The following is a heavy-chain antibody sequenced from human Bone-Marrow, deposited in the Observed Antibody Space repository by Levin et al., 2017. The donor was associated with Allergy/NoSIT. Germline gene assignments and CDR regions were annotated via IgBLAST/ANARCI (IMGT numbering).Heavy chain of an antibody. D-gene: IGHD6-19*01. CDR3: ARLTGGRGWYYFDY. V-gene: IGHV3-21*06. J-gene: IGHJ4*02. CDR2: IGTSSTSM. Sequence: TGGSLRLSCAASGFSFSSYSINWVRQAPGKGLEWVSSIGTSSTSMFYADSMKGRFTISRDNAKNSVYLQMNSLRAEDTAVYYCARLTGGRGWYYFDYWGRGTLVTVSS. CDR1: GFSFSSYS.